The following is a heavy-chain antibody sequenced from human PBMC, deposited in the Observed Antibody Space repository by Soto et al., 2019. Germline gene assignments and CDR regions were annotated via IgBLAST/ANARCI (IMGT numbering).Heavy chain of an antibody. D-gene: IGHD3-22*01. CDR1: GGSFSGYY. J-gene: IGHJ4*02. V-gene: IGHV4-34*01. Sequence: SETLSLTCAVYGGSFSGYYWSWIRQPPGKGLEWIGEINHSGSTNYNPSLKSRVTISVDTSKNQFSLKLSSVTAADTAVYYCARIYYDSSGYSPTAYDYWGQGTLVTV. CDR3: ARIYYDSSGYSPTAYDY. CDR2: INHSGST.